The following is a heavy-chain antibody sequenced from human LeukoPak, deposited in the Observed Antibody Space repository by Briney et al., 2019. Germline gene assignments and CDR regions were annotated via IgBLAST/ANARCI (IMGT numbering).Heavy chain of an antibody. CDR3: ARSTYYYDSSALG. CDR1: GGTLSSYA. V-gene: IGHV1-69*06. J-gene: IGHJ4*02. CDR2: IIPIFGTA. Sequence: ASVKVSCKASGGTLSSYAISWVRQAPGQGLEWMGGIIPIFGTANYAQKFQGRVTITADKSTSTAYMELSSLRSEDTAVYYCARSTYYYDSSALGWGQGTLVTVSS. D-gene: IGHD3-22*01.